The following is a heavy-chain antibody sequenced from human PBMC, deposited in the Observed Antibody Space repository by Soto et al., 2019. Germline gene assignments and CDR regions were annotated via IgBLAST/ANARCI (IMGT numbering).Heavy chain of an antibody. Sequence: VSLRLSCEASGFTFSDYWIHGVRQAPGRGLVWVSRVQGNGIGTNYADSVEGRFTISRDNAKNTVYLQMNGLRSDDTALYYCALPYAGDPAGFDYWGQGTLVTVSS. V-gene: IGHV3-74*01. D-gene: IGHD2-21*02. CDR1: GFTFSDYW. J-gene: IGHJ4*02. CDR3: ALPYAGDPAGFDY. CDR2: VQGNGIGT.